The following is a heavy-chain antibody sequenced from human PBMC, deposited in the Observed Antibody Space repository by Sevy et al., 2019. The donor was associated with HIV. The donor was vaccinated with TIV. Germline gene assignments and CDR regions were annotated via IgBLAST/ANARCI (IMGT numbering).Heavy chain of an antibody. CDR1: GYTFTGYY. CDR2: INPNSGGT. D-gene: IGHD7-27*01. CDR3: ASGTGPVSYYYYYGMDV. Sequence: ASVKDSCKASGYTFTGYYMHWVRQAPGQGLEWMGWINPNSGGTNYAQKFQGMVTMTRDTSISTAYMELSRLRSDDTAVYYCASGTGPVSYYYYYGMDVWGQGTTVTVSS. V-gene: IGHV1-2*02. J-gene: IGHJ6*02.